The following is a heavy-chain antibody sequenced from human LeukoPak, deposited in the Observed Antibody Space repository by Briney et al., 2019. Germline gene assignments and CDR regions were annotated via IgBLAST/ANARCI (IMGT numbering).Heavy chain of an antibody. D-gene: IGHD7-27*01. CDR3: ARGVNWGYSPHFDY. J-gene: IGHJ4*02. V-gene: IGHV4-34*01. CDR2: INHSGST. Sequence: PSETLSLTCAVYGGSFSGYYWSWIRQPPGKGLEWIGEINHSGSTNYNPSLKSRVTISVDTSKNQFSLKLSSVTAADTAVYYCARGVNWGYSPHFDYWGQGTLVTVSS. CDR1: GGSFSGYY.